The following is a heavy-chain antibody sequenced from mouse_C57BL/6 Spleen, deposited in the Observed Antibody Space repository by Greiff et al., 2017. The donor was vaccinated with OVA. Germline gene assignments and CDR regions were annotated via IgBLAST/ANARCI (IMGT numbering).Heavy chain of an antibody. D-gene: IGHD1-1*01. J-gene: IGHJ2*01. CDR2: IDPSDSCT. CDR1: GYTFTSYW. CDR3: ARRMTTLVARPFDY. Sequence: QVQLQQPGAELVKPGASVKLSCKASGYTFTSYWMQWVKQRPGQGLEWIGEIDPSDSCTNYNQQFKGKATLTVATSSRTAIMQLSSMTSEYSAVYYCARRMTTLVARPFDYWGQGTTLTVSA. V-gene: IGHV1-50*01.